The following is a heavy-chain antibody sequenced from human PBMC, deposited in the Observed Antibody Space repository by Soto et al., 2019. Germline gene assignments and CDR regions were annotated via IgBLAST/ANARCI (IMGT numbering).Heavy chain of an antibody. CDR1: GLNFEKCS. J-gene: IGHJ4*02. Sequence: GGSLRLSCAASGLNFEKCSMNWVRQPPGKGPEWLASISPSSTYIRYADSVKGRFTISRDNARNSLSLQMMNPRADDTAIYYCATDTGDIEVVPATTWGQGTLVTVSS. D-gene: IGHD2-15*01. CDR3: ATDTGDIEVVPATT. V-gene: IGHV3-21*04. CDR2: ISPSSTYI.